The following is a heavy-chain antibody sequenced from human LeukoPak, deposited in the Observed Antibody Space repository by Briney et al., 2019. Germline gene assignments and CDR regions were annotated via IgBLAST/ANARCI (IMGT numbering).Heavy chain of an antibody. D-gene: IGHD2-2*02. CDR2: IIPIFGTA. J-gene: IGHJ5*02. CDR1: GHTFTSYY. Sequence: ASVKVSCKAFGHTFTSYYLHWVRQAPGQGLEWMGGIIPIFGTANYAQKFQGRVTITADESTSTAYMELSSLRSEDTAVYYCARAGCSSTSCYKRAYWFDPWGQGTLVTVSS. CDR3: ARAGCSSTSCYKRAYWFDP. V-gene: IGHV1-69*13.